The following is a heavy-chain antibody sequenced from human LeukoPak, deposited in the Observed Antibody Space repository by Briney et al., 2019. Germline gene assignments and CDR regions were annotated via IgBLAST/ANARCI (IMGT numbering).Heavy chain of an antibody. Sequence: PGGSLRLSCTASGFTFSFYGIHWVRQAPGKGLEWVAVIWPDGSIKYYGDSVKGRFTVSRDNSKNTLYLQMNSLRAEDTALYYCAKVAGGGWGQGTLVTVSS. J-gene: IGHJ4*02. CDR3: AKVAGGG. CDR1: GFTFSFYG. CDR2: IWPDGSIK. V-gene: IGHV3-33*06. D-gene: IGHD3-16*01.